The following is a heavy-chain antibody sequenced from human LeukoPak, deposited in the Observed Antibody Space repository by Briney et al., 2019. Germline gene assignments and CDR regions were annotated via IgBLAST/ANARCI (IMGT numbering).Heavy chain of an antibody. D-gene: IGHD4-17*01. V-gene: IGHV3-53*01. Sequence: GGSLRLSCAASGFSVSNSYMYWVRQAPGKGLEWVSFFYKGDSTYYAESVRGRFTISRDNSKNTLYLLMNSLIPEDTAVYYCARESTVTLGDYYFDYWGRGTPVTVSS. CDR3: ARESTVTLGDYYFDY. CDR1: GFSVSNSY. J-gene: IGHJ4*02. CDR2: FYKGDST.